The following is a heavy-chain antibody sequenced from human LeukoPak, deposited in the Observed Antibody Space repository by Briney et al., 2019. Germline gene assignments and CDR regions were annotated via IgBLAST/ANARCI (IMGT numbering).Heavy chain of an antibody. D-gene: IGHD6-19*01. Sequence: GGSLRLSCAASGYTFRDYSVNWVRQAPGKGLEWVSSISSSNNYIYYRDSVKGRFTISRDNAKNSLYLQMNSLRAEDTAVYHCARDRGGWFEFDCWGQGTLVTVSS. J-gene: IGHJ4*02. V-gene: IGHV3-21*01. CDR2: ISSSNNYI. CDR3: ARDRGGWFEFDC. CDR1: GYTFRDYS.